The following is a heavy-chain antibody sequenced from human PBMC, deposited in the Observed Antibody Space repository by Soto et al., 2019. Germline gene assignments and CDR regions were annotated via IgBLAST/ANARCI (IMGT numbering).Heavy chain of an antibody. Sequence: ASVKVSCKASGYDFTAYDINWVRQASGQGLEWMGWMNPINGATGSARRFQGRVSMTRNTATATAYLELSSLRSDDSAVYFCGRGPSPRAPAGGTPYYYAMDVWGQGTTVTVSS. J-gene: IGHJ6*02. CDR3: GRGPSPRAPAGGTPYYYAMDV. CDR2: MNPINGAT. D-gene: IGHD2-2*01. V-gene: IGHV1-8*02. CDR1: GYDFTAYD.